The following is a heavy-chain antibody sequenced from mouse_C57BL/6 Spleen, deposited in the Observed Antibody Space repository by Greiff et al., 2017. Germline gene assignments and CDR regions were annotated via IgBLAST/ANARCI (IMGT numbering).Heavy chain of an antibody. Sequence: QVQLQQSGPGLVQPSQSLSITCTVSGFSLTSYGVHWVRQSPGKGLAWLGVIWSGGSTDYNAAFISRLSISKDNSKSQVFFKMNSLQADDTAIYYCAGPYCSKRGYYAMDYWGQGTSVTVSS. D-gene: IGHD2-5*01. CDR3: AGPYCSKRGYYAMDY. CDR2: IWSGGST. V-gene: IGHV2-2*01. J-gene: IGHJ4*01. CDR1: GFSLTSYG.